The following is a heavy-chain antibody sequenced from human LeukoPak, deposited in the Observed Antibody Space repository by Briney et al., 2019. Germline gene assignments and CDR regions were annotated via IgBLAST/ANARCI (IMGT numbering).Heavy chain of an antibody. V-gene: IGHV3-48*01. D-gene: IGHD6-13*01. J-gene: IGHJ4*02. CDR1: GFIFSSYS. CDR3: AKGIAPDY. CDR2: ISTSSGTI. Sequence: GGSLRLSCAASGFIFSSYSMNWVRQASGKGLEWISYISTSSGTIKYADSVKGRFTISRDNAKNSLYLQMNSLRAEDTAVYYCAKGIAPDYWGQGTLVTVSS.